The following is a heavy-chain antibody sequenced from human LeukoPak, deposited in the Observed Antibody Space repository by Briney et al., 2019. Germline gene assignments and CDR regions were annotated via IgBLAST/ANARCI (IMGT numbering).Heavy chain of an antibody. CDR1: GFTFSSYG. CDR2: ISGSGYTI. CDR3: ARDPRDYYYGMDV. J-gene: IGHJ6*02. V-gene: IGHV3-48*03. Sequence: PGGSLRLSCAASGFTFSSYGMNWARQAPGKGLEWVSYISGSGYTIYYADSVKGRFTMSRDNVKNSLYLEMNSLRAEDTAVYYCARDPRDYYYGMDVWGQGTTVTVSS.